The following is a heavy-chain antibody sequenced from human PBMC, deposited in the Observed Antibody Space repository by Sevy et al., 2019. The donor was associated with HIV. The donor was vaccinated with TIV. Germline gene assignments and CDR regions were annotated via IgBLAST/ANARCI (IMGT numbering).Heavy chain of an antibody. J-gene: IGHJ6*02. CDR2: IRSKAYGETR. Sequence: GGSLRLSCRASGFNVGDYAMNWFRQAPGKGLDWVGFIRSKAYGETREYAASVKGRVTISREDSKGIAYLQMHRLKTEDTGRYYCTRAMYYHDSGSYYGMDVWGQGTTVTVSS. D-gene: IGHD3-10*01. V-gene: IGHV3-49*03. CDR1: GFNVGDYA. CDR3: TRAMYYHDSGSYYGMDV.